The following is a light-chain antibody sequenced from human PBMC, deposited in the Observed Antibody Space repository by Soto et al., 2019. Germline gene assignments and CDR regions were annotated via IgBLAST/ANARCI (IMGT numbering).Light chain of an antibody. J-gene: IGLJ3*02. Sequence: QSALTQPPSVSGTPGQRVTISCSGSSSNIGSHAVNWYQQFPGAAPKFLISTNNLRPSGVPDRFSVSKSGTSAALAISGLQSEDEADYYCATWDDRPNGWVFGGGTQLTVL. V-gene: IGLV1-44*01. CDR1: SSNIGSHA. CDR3: ATWDDRPNGWV. CDR2: TNN.